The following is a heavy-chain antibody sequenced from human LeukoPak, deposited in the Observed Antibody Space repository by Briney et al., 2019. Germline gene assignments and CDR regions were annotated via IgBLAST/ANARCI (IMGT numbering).Heavy chain of an antibody. J-gene: IGHJ4*02. V-gene: IGHV3-53*01. CDR3: ATGGRSGVAFES. Sequence: GRSVRLSCTASGFIASSNYMSWVRQAPGKGLEWVSLIYSGGSTYYADSVMGRSTISRDKFNNTLYLQMNSLRAEDTAVYYCATGGRSGVAFESWGQGTLVTVSS. CDR2: IYSGGST. CDR1: GFIASSNY. D-gene: IGHD2-15*01.